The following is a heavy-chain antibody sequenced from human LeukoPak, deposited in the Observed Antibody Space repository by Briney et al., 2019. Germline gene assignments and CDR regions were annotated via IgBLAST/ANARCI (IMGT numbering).Heavy chain of an antibody. CDR1: GFTFSSYA. Sequence: GGSLRPSCAAAGFTFSSYAMSWVRQAPGKGLEWVSAISGRGGSTYYADSVKGRFTISRDNAKNSLYLQMNSLRAEDTAVYYCAYYDSSGYYRGNFDYWGQGTLVTVSS. CDR2: ISGRGGST. V-gene: IGHV3-23*01. J-gene: IGHJ4*02. CDR3: AYYDSSGYYRGNFDY. D-gene: IGHD3-22*01.